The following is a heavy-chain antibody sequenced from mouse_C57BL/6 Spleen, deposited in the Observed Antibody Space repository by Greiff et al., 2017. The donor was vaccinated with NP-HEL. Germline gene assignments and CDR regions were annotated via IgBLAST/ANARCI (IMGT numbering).Heavy chain of an antibody. V-gene: IGHV1-52*01. CDR2: IDPSDSET. CDR1: GYTFTSYW. J-gene: IGHJ4*01. CDR3: ARDYGSSSYYYAMDY. D-gene: IGHD1-1*01. Sequence: VQLQQSGAELVRPGSSVKLSCKASGYTFTSYWMHWVKQRPIQGLEWIGNIDPSDSETHYNQKFKDKATLTVDKSSSTAYMQLSSLTSEDSAVYYCARDYGSSSYYYAMDYWGQGTSVTVSS.